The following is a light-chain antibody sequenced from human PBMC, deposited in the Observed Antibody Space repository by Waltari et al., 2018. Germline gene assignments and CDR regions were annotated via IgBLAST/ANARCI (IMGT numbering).Light chain of an antibody. Sequence: VMTQSPLSLPVTLGQPASISCRSSQSVSSQLIWYQQKPGQAPRLLIYDASTRAAGIPARFSGSGSGTDFTLTISSLEPEDFAVYYCQQRYSWPRTFGQGTKLEI. J-gene: IGKJ2*01. V-gene: IGKV3-11*01. CDR2: DAS. CDR3: QQRYSWPRT. CDR1: QSVSSQ.